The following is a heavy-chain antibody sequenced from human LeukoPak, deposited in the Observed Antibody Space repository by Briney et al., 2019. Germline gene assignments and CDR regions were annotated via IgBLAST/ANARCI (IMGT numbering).Heavy chain of an antibody. CDR3: AKTTAMVRGAFDY. Sequence: TGGSLRLSCAASGFTFSSYAMSWVRQAPGKGLEWVSAISGSGGSTYYADSVKGRFTISRDNSKNTLYLQMNSLRAEDTAVYYCAKTTAMVRGAFDYWGQGTLVTVSS. CDR1: GFTFSSYA. V-gene: IGHV3-23*01. D-gene: IGHD3-10*01. J-gene: IGHJ4*02. CDR2: ISGSGGST.